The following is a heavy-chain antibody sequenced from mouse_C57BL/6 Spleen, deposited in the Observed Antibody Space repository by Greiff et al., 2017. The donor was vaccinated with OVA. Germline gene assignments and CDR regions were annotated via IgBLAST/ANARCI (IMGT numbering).Heavy chain of an antibody. V-gene: IGHV1-64*01. Sequence: QVQLQQPGAELVKPGASVKLSCKASGYTFTSYWIHWVKQRPGQGLEWIGMIHPNGGSTNYNEKFRSKATLTVDKSSSTAYMQLGSLTSEDSAVYYCARETYGNWGYWGQGTTLTVSS. CDR2: IHPNGGST. J-gene: IGHJ2*01. CDR1: GYTFTSYW. D-gene: IGHD2-1*01. CDR3: ARETYGNWGY.